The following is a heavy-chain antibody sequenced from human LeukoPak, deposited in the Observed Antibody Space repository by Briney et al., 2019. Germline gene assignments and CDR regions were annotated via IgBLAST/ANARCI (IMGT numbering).Heavy chain of an antibody. Sequence: NPSETLSLTCTVSGGSISSYYWSWIRQPPGKGLEWIGYIYYSGSTNYNPSLKSRATISVDTPKNQFSLKLSSVTAADTAVYYCARDKEYSYGHFDYWGQGTLVTVSS. CDR2: IYYSGST. J-gene: IGHJ4*02. D-gene: IGHD5-18*01. V-gene: IGHV4-59*01. CDR1: GGSISSYY. CDR3: ARDKEYSYGHFDY.